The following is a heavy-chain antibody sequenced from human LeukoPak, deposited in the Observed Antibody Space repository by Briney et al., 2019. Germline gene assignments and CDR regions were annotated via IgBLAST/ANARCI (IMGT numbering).Heavy chain of an antibody. CDR1: GGSISSYY. J-gene: IGHJ4*02. CDR3: ARGKMATILDY. V-gene: IGHV4-59*01. CDR2: IYDSGST. D-gene: IGHD5-24*01. Sequence: PSETLSLTCTVSGGSISSYYWSWIRQPPGKGLEWIGYIYDSGSTNYNPSLKSRVTISVDTSKNQFSLKLSSVTAADTAVYYCARGKMATILDYWGQGTLVTVSS.